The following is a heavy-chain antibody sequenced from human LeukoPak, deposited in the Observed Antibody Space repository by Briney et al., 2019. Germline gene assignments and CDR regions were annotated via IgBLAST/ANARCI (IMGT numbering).Heavy chain of an antibody. J-gene: IGHJ6*03. CDR3: ATVHYYGSGSYYMGYYYYMDV. CDR1: GYTLTELS. D-gene: IGHD3-10*01. Sequence: ASVKVSFKVSGYTLTELSMHWVRQAPGKGLEWMGVFDLDDGETIYAQKFQSRVTMTEDTSTDTAYMELSSLRSEDTAVYYCATVHYYGSGSYYMGYYYYMDVWGKGTTVTVSS. V-gene: IGHV1-24*01. CDR2: FDLDDGET.